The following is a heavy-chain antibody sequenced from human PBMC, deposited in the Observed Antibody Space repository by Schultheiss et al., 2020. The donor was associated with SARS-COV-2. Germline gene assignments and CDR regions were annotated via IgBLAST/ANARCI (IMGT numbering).Heavy chain of an antibody. J-gene: IGHJ3*01. V-gene: IGHV4-38-2*01. Sequence: SQTLSLTCAVSGYSISSGYYWGWIRQPPGKGLEWIGYIYYSGSTYYNPSLKSRVTISVDTSKNQFSLKLSSVTAADTAVYYCARQEGYYYDSSGYYYWGQGTMVTVSS. CDR1: GYSISSGYY. D-gene: IGHD3-22*01. CDR3: ARQEGYYYDSSGYYY. CDR2: IYYSGST.